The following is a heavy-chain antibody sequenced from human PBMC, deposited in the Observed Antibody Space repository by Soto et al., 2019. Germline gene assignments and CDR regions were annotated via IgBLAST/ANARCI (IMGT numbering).Heavy chain of an antibody. D-gene: IGHD6-19*01. CDR3: ARVDSSGWDGWVY. CDR2: MNPNSGNT. J-gene: IGHJ4*02. CDR1: GYTFTSYD. Sequence: QVQLVQSGAEVKKSGASVKVSCKASGYTFTSYDINWVRQATGQGLEWMGWMNPNSGNTGYAQKFQGRVTMTRNISISTAYMELSSVRSEDMAVYYCARVDSSGWDGWVYWGQGTLVTVSS. V-gene: IGHV1-8*01.